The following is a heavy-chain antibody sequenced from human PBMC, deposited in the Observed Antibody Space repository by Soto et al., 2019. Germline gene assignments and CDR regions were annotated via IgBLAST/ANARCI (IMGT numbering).Heavy chain of an antibody. Sequence: QVQLQESGPGLVKPSETLSLTCTVSGGSISTYYWSWIRQPPGKGLEWIGYIYYSGSTYYNPSLKSRVTMSVDTSRNQLLLQLNSVTAADTAVYYCARESAGSHINNWFDPWGQGTLVTVSS. J-gene: IGHJ5*02. V-gene: IGHV4-59*01. CDR2: IYYSGST. CDR3: ARESAGSHINNWFDP. CDR1: GGSISTYY. D-gene: IGHD3-10*01.